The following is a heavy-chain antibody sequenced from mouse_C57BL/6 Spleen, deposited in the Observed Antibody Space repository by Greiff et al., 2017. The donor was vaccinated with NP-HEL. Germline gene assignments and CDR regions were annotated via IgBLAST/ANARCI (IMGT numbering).Heavy chain of an antibody. CDR2: IYPGDGDT. CDR3: ARDATVVPFDY. CDR1: GYAFSSSW. V-gene: IGHV1-82*01. D-gene: IGHD1-1*01. J-gene: IGHJ2*01. Sequence: VQLQQSGPELVKPGASVKISCKASGYAFSSSWMNWVKQRPGKGLEWIGRIYPGDGDTNYNGKFKGKATLTADKSSSTAYMQLSSLTSEDSAVYVCARDATVVPFDYWGKGTTLTVSS.